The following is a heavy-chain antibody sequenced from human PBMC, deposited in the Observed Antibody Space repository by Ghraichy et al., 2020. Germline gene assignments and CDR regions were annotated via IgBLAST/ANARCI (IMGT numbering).Heavy chain of an antibody. V-gene: IGHV3-21*01. D-gene: IGHD3-10*01. Sequence: GGSLILSCAASGFTFSSYSMNWVRQAPGKGLEWVSSISSSSSYIYYADSVKGRFTISRDNAKNSLYLQMNSLRAEDTAVYYCASMFGAPMVRGPNYYYYGMDVWGQGTTVTVSS. CDR2: ISSSSSYI. CDR1: GFTFSSYS. J-gene: IGHJ6*02. CDR3: ASMFGAPMVRGPNYYYYGMDV.